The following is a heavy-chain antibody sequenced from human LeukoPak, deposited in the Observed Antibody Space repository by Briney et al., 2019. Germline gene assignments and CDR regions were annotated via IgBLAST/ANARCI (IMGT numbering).Heavy chain of an antibody. J-gene: IGHJ4*02. CDR1: GYTFTSYD. CDR2: MNPNSGNT. Sequence: ASVKVSCKASGYTFTSYDINWVRQATGQGLEWMGWMNPNSGNTGYAQKFQGRVTMTRNTSISTAYMELSSLRSEDTAVYYRARGAPRIAVAGTPDFDYWGQGTLVTVSS. V-gene: IGHV1-8*01. D-gene: IGHD6-19*01. CDR3: ARGAPRIAVAGTPDFDY.